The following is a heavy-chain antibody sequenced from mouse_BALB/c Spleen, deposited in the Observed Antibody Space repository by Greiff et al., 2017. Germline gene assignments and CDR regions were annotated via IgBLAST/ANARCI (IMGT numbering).Heavy chain of an antibody. Sequence: VQLQQSGAELVKPGVSVKLSCTASGFNIKDTYMHWVKQRPEQGLEWIGRIDPANGNTKYDPKFQGKATITADTSSNTAYLQLSSLTSEDTAVYYCASFYGSSYAWFAYWGQGTLVTVSA. CDR1: GFNIKDTY. D-gene: IGHD1-1*01. V-gene: IGHV14-3*02. J-gene: IGHJ3*01. CDR3: ASFYGSSYAWFAY. CDR2: IDPANGNT.